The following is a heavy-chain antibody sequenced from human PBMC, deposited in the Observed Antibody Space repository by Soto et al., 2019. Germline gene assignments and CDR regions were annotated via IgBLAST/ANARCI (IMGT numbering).Heavy chain of an antibody. CDR2: ITGSGGAK. V-gene: IGHV3-48*03. J-gene: IGHJ4*02. Sequence: EVKLVESGGGLVQPGGSLRLSCTASGFDFSGSEMNWFRQAPGKGLEWVAYITGSGGAKCHADSMKGRFSISRDNAKNSLFLEMNNLTAGEAGVYYCAKVAPFILGSPFWGRGTLVTVSS. CDR3: AKVAPFILGSPF. D-gene: IGHD2-21*01. CDR1: GFDFSGSE.